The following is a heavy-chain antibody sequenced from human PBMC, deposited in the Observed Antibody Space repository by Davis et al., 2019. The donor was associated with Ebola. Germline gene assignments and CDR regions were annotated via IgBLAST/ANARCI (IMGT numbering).Heavy chain of an antibody. Sequence: GESLKISCKGSGYSFTSYWISWVRQMPGKGLEWMGRIDPSDSYTNYSPSFQGHVTISADKSISTAYLQWSSLKASDTAMYYCARSGYCSSTSCYLNWFDPWGQGTLVTVSS. CDR1: GYSFTSYW. V-gene: IGHV5-10-1*01. J-gene: IGHJ5*02. CDR2: IDPSDSYT. D-gene: IGHD2-2*01. CDR3: ARSGYCSSTSCYLNWFDP.